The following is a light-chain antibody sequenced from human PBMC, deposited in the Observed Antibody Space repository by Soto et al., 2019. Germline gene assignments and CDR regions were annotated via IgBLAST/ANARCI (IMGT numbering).Light chain of an antibody. CDR1: HHVDNW. J-gene: IGKJ1*01. CDR3: QQYVSYPRT. Sequence: DIEMTQSPSSLFASVGDRVTITCRASHHVDNWVAWYQQKPEKAPKSLIYAASSLHSGVPLRFSGSGSGALFTFTISNLQPEDFVTYYCQQYVSYPRTFGQGTKVEIK. CDR2: AAS. V-gene: IGKV1D-16*01.